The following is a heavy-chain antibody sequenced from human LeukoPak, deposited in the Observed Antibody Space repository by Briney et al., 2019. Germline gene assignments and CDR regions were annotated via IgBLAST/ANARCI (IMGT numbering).Heavy chain of an antibody. CDR2: ISSSSSYI. CDR1: GFTFSSYS. CDR3: AKKMGAGNYYFDY. D-gene: IGHD3-10*01. V-gene: IGHV3-21*04. J-gene: IGHJ4*02. Sequence: PGGSLRLSCAASGFTFSSYSMNSVRQAPGKGLEWVSSISSSSSYIYYADSVKGRFTISRDNAKKSLYLQMNSLRADDTAVYYCAKKMGAGNYYFDYWGQGTLVTVSS.